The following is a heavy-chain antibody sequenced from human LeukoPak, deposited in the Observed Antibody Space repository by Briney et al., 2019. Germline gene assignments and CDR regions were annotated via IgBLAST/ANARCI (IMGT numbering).Heavy chain of an antibody. CDR1: GFTFSSYS. V-gene: IGHV3-21*01. CDR3: ARDLVGGWDDSSGYYYGYLDY. CDR2: ISSSTDYI. J-gene: IGHJ4*02. D-gene: IGHD3-22*01. Sequence: GGSLRLSCAASGFTFSSYSMNWVRQAPGKGLEWVASISSSTDYIYYADSMRGRLTISRDNTKNSLYLQMNSLRAEDTAVYYCARDLVGGWDDSSGYYYGYLDYWGQGTLVTVSS.